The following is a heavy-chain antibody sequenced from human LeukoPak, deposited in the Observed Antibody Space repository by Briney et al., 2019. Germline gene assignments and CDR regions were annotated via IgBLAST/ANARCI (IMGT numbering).Heavy chain of an antibody. J-gene: IGHJ6*04. D-gene: IGHD3-10*02. Sequence: ETLSLTCTVSGDSISSSSYYWGWIRQAPGKGLEWVSTISGSGGSTYYADSVKGRFTISRDNSKNTLYLQMNSLRAEDTAVYYCAELGITMIGGVWGKGTTVTISS. CDR1: GDSISSSSYY. CDR3: AELGITMIGGV. CDR2: ISGSGGST. V-gene: IGHV3-23*01.